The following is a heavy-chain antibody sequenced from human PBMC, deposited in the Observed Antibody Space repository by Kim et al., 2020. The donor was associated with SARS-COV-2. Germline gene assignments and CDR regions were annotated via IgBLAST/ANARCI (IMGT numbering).Heavy chain of an antibody. J-gene: IGHJ4*02. D-gene: IGHD2-15*01. CDR2: ISGSDGST. CDR3: AKGGWLDC. Sequence: GGSLRLSCAASGFTFSSYAMTWVRQAPGEGLEWVSAISGSDGSTYYADSVKGRFTISRDNSKNTVYLQMNSLRAEDTAVYYCAKGGWLDCWGQGTLVTVSS. CDR1: GFTFSSYA. V-gene: IGHV3-23*01.